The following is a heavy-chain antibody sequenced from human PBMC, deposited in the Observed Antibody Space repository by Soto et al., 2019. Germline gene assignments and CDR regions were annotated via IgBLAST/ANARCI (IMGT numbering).Heavy chain of an antibody. V-gene: IGHV1-18*01. Sequence: QVQLVQSGPEVKKPGASVKVSCKTSGYTFTSYGISWVRQAPGQGLEWMGWISTDKGKTNYAQKFQGRVTMTTDTSTSTAYMEVRSLRSDETAVYYCATRSPAFDYWGQGTLVHVSS. CDR1: GYTFTSYG. CDR2: ISTDKGKT. J-gene: IGHJ4*02. CDR3: ATRSPAFDY.